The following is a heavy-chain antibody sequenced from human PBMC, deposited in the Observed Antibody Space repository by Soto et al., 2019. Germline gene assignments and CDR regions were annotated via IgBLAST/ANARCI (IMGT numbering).Heavy chain of an antibody. Sequence: GGSLRLSCAASGFTFSSYGMHWVRQAPGKGLEWVAVISYDGSNKYYADSVKGRFTISRDNSKNTLYLQMNSLRAEDTAVYYCAKEIGYSYGYTDYCGQGTLVTVYS. CDR1: GFTFSSYG. D-gene: IGHD5-18*01. CDR2: ISYDGSNK. J-gene: IGHJ4*02. V-gene: IGHV3-30*18. CDR3: AKEIGYSYGYTDY.